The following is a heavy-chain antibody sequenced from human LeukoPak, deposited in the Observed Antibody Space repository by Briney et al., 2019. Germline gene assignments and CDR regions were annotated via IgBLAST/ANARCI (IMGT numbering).Heavy chain of an antibody. CDR3: ARLRTTVTTDFDY. CDR1: GGSFSGYY. D-gene: IGHD4-17*01. V-gene: IGHV4-34*01. CDR2: INHSGST. Sequence: SETLSLTCAVYGGSFSGYYWSWIRQPPGKGLEWIGEINHSGSTNYNPSLKSRVTISVDTSKNQFSLKLSSVTAADTAVYYCARLRTTVTTDFDYWGQGTLVTVSS. J-gene: IGHJ4*02.